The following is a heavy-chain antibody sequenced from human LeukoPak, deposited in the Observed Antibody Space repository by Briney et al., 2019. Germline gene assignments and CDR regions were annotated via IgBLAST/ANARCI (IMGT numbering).Heavy chain of an antibody. J-gene: IGHJ4*02. CDR1: GGSISSSSYY. Sequence: PSETLSLTCTVSGGSISSSSYYWGWIRQPPGKGLEWIGSICYSGRTKYNPSLKSRVTISVDTSKNQFSLKLSSVTAADTAVCYCARHHLAMIVVSYFDYWGQGTLVTVSS. CDR3: ARHHLAMIVVSYFDY. V-gene: IGHV4-39*01. CDR2: ICYSGRT. D-gene: IGHD3-22*01.